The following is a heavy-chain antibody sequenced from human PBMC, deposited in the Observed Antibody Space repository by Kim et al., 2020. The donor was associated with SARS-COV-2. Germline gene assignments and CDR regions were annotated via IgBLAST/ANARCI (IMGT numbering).Heavy chain of an antibody. D-gene: IGHD5-12*01. V-gene: IGHV1-24*01. CDR1: GYTLTELS. Sequence: ASVKVSCKVSGYTLTELSMHWVRQAPGKGLEWMGGFDPEDGETIYAQKFQGRVTMTEDTSTDTAYMELSSLRSEDTAVYYCATLTTTQGYSGYDFLLNYWGQGTLVTVSS. CDR3: ATLTTTQGYSGYDFLLNY. J-gene: IGHJ4*02. CDR2: FDPEDGET.